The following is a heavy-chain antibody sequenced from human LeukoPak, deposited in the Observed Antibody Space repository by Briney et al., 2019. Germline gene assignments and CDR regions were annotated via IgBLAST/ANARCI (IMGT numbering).Heavy chain of an antibody. J-gene: IGHJ4*02. CDR2: IDDDETTI. Sequence: GGSLRLSCAASGFTFSDAMNWVRQAPGKGLEWISYIDDDETTIRYADSVKGRFTISRDNARNSLYLQMNSLRAEDTALYYCVRETTEFNSGSVMVGFDYWGQGTRVTVSS. CDR1: GFTFSDA. D-gene: IGHD6-19*01. CDR3: VRETTEFNSGSVMVGFDY. V-gene: IGHV3-48*03.